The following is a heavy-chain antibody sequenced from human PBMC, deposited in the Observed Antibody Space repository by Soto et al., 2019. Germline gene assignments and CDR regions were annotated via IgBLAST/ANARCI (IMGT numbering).Heavy chain of an antibody. CDR2: INHSGST. V-gene: IGHV4-34*01. D-gene: IGHD3-3*01. Sequence: SETLSLTCAVYGGSFSGYYWSWIRQPPGKGLEWIGEINHSGSTNYNPSLKSRVTISVDTSKNQFSLKLSSVTAADTAVYYCARTRITIFGVTPIFDYWGQGTLVTVSS. CDR1: GGSFSGYY. J-gene: IGHJ4*02. CDR3: ARTRITIFGVTPIFDY.